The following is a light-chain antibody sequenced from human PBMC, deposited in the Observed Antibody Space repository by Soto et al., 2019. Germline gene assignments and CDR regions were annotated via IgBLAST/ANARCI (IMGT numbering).Light chain of an antibody. CDR1: RGHSSYG. CDR3: QTWGTGV. Sequence: QSVLTQSPSASASLGASVKLTCTLSRGHSSYGVAWHQQQPERGPRFLMKVNSDGRHSKGDGIPDRFSGSSSGAERYLTISSLQSEDEAAYYCQTWGTGVFGGGTKVTVL. J-gene: IGLJ2*01. CDR2: VNSDGRH. V-gene: IGLV4-69*02.